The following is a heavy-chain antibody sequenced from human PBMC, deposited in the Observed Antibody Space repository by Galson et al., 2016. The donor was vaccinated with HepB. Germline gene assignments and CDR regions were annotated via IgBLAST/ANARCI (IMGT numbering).Heavy chain of an antibody. CDR1: GFTFSGSA. D-gene: IGHD4-17*01. CDR3: TRGDVYDYGDFYNDY. CDR2: IRSKANSYAT. V-gene: IGHV3-73*01. J-gene: IGHJ4*02. Sequence: SLRLSCAASGFTFSGSAMHWVRQASGKGLEWVGRIRSKANSYATAYAASVKGRFTISRDDSKNTAYPQMNSLKTEDTAVYYCTRGDVYDYGDFYNDYWGQGTLVTVSS.